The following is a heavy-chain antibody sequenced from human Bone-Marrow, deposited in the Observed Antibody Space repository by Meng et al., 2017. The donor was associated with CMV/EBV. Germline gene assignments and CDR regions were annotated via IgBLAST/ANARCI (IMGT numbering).Heavy chain of an antibody. J-gene: IGHJ6*02. CDR3: ARITDYNSYRPSYYYGMDV. CDR2: ITSSSTYI. D-gene: IGHD6-6*01. Sequence: GESLKISCAASEFTFSTYTMNWVRQAPGEGLEWVSSITSSSTYIFYADSVKGRFTISRDNAKNSLSLQMDSLRAEDTAVYYCARITDYNSYRPSYYYGMDVWGQGNTVTVSS. CDR1: EFTFSTYT. V-gene: IGHV3-21*01.